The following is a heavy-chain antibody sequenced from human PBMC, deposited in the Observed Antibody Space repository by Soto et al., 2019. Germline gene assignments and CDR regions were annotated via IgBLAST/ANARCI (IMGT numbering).Heavy chain of an antibody. J-gene: IGHJ4*02. CDR1: GFTFSSYS. V-gene: IGHV3-21*01. D-gene: IGHD4-17*01. Sequence: EVQLVESGGGLVKPGGSLRLSCAASGFTFSSYSMNWFRQSPRKGLEWVSSISSSSSYIYYADSVKDRFTISRDNDKNSLYLQMNSLRAEDTAVYYCARDWDGDPIDYWGQGTLVTVSS. CDR2: ISSSSSYI. CDR3: ARDWDGDPIDY.